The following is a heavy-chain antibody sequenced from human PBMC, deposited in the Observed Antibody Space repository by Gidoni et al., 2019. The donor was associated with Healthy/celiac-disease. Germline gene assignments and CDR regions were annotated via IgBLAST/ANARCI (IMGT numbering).Heavy chain of an antibody. CDR2: IIPILGIA. D-gene: IGHD1-26*01. Sequence: QVQLVQSGAEVKKPGSSVKVSCKASGGTFSSYTISWVRQAPGQGLEWRGRIIPILGIANYAQKFQGRVTITADKSTSTAYMELSSLRSEDTAVYYCARVGESGFDYWGQGTLVTVSS. CDR3: ARVGESGFDY. CDR1: GGTFSSYT. J-gene: IGHJ4*02. V-gene: IGHV1-69*02.